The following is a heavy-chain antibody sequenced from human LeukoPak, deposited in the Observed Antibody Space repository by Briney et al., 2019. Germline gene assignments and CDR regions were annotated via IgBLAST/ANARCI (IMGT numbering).Heavy chain of an antibody. CDR3: ARQRYSSSWSDV. J-gene: IGHJ6*02. Sequence: GASLQISCKGSGSIFSNYWIAWVRPVPGKGLEWVGIIYPGDSDTTYSPSFQGRVTISADKSITAAYLQWSRLEASDTAMYYCARQRYSSSWSDVWGQGTTVTVSS. D-gene: IGHD6-13*01. V-gene: IGHV5-51*01. CDR2: IYPGDSDT. CDR1: GSIFSNYW.